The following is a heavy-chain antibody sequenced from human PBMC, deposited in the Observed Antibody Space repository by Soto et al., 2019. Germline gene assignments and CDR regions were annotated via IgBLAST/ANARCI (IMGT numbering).Heavy chain of an antibody. CDR3: ARGERWQQLHSIDY. CDR2: ISYDGSNK. D-gene: IGHD1-26*01. Sequence: GGSLRLSCAASGFTFSSYGMHWVRQAPGKGLEWVAVISYDGSNKYYADSVKGRFTISRDNSKNTLYLQMNSLRAEDTAVYFCARGERWQQLHSIDYWGQGTPVTVSS. V-gene: IGHV3-30*03. J-gene: IGHJ4*02. CDR1: GFTFSSYG.